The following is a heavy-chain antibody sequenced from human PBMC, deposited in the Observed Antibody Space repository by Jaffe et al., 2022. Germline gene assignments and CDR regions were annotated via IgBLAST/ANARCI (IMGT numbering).Heavy chain of an antibody. CDR2: IYWDDDK. V-gene: IGHV2-5*02. CDR1: GFSLSTSGVG. CDR3: AHTDHWWSNSPRYYFDY. J-gene: IGHJ4*02. D-gene: IGHD2-8*02. Sequence: QITLKESGPTLVKPTQTLTLTCTFSGFSLSTSGVGVGWIRQPPGKALEWLALIYWDDDKRYSPSLKSRLTITKDTSKNQVVLTMTNMDPVDTATYYCAHTDHWWSNSPRYYFDYWGQGTLVTVSS.